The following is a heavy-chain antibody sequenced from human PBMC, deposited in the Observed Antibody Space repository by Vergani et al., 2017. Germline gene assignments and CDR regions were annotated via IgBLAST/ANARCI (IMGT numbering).Heavy chain of an antibody. CDR1: GGSMDYYY. Sequence: QVQLEESGPGLVKPSETLSLTCTVSGGSMDYYYWSWIRQSPGKGLEWIGYIYYNGSTTYSPSLESRVSMSIDTSKNQFSLKLSSVTAADTAVYYCARNPYCGGDCYSDAFDIWGQGTMVTVSS. CDR2: IYYNGST. CDR3: ARNPYCGGDCYSDAFDI. J-gene: IGHJ3*02. V-gene: IGHV4-59*01. D-gene: IGHD2-21*02.